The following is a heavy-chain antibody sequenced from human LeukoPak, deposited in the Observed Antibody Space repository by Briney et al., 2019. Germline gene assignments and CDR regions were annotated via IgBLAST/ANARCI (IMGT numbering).Heavy chain of an antibody. CDR3: ARDVVVAMVGGGGGNYFDC. D-gene: IGHD3-10*01. CDR2: ISYDGSNK. Sequence: WRSLRLSCAASGFTFSSYALHWVRQAPGKGLEWVAVISYDGSNKYYADSVKGRFTISRHNSKNTLYLQMNSLRAEDTAVYYCARDVVVAMVGGGGGNYFDCCSGRTLLTVSS. CDR1: GFTFSSYA. J-gene: IGHJ4*01. V-gene: IGHV3-30*04.